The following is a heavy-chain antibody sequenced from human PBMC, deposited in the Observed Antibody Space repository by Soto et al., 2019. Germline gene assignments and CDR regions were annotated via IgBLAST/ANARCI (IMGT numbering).Heavy chain of an antibody. CDR1: GFTISGKKY. J-gene: IGHJ3*01. Sequence: DVQLVESGGGLIQPGESLRLSCAAFGFTISGKKYVAWVRQAPGKGLEWVSALYDLDGSFYAASVKGRFTTSSDSSKTTVYLQMNDLRPADTAVYYCATWNEREHAYAVWGQGTTVTVAS. CDR2: LYDLDGS. CDR3: ATWNEREHAYAV. D-gene: IGHD1-1*01. V-gene: IGHV3-53*01.